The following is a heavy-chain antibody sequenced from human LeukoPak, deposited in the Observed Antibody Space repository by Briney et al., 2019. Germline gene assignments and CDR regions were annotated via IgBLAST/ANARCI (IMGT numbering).Heavy chain of an antibody. CDR1: GYTFTAYY. CDR3: ARGRAGISATDY. J-gene: IGHJ4*02. CDR2: INPNSGDT. Sequence: ASVKVSCKASGYTFTAYYTHWVRQAPGQGLEWMGWINPNSGDTNYAQKFQAWVTMTRDTSISTVYMEVSRLSTDDTAVYYCARGRAGISATDYWGQGTLVTVSS. V-gene: IGHV1-2*04. D-gene: IGHD6-13*01.